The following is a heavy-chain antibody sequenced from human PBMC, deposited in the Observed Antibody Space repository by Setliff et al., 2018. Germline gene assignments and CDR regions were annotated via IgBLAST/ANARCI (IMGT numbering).Heavy chain of an antibody. CDR3: ATLSKYPYGSGSYMGIRWFDP. CDR1: GYTFTDYY. Sequence: GASVKVSCKASGYTFTDYYMHWVQQAPGKGLEWMGRVDPEDGETISAEKFQGRVTITADTSTDTAYMELSSLGSEDTAVYYCATLSKYPYGSGSYMGIRWFDPWGQGTQVTVSS. D-gene: IGHD3-10*01. CDR2: VDPEDGET. V-gene: IGHV1-69-2*01. J-gene: IGHJ5*02.